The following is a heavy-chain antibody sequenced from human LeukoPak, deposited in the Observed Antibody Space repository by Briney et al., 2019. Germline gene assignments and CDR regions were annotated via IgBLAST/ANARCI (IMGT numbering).Heavy chain of an antibody. CDR3: ARVLARYFDWLTTPVYFDY. CDR1: GGSFSGYY. CDR2: INHSGST. D-gene: IGHD3-9*01. V-gene: IGHV4-34*01. Sequence: SETLSLTCAVYGGSFSGYYWSWIRQPPGKGLEWTGEINHSGSTNYNPSLKSRVTISVDTSKNQFSLKLSSVTAADTAVYYCARVLARYFDWLTTPVYFDYWGQGTLVTVSS. J-gene: IGHJ4*02.